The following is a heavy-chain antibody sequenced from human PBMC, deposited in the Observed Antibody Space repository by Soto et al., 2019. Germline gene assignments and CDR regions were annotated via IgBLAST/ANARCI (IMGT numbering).Heavy chain of an antibody. CDR2: ISSSGGAI. Sequence: GGSLRLSCAASGFTFSDYYMSWIRQAPGKGLEWVSYISSSGGAIYHADPVKGRFTISRDSAKNSLYLQMNSLRAEDTAVYSCARIHRGYSSGPIDYWGQGTLVTVSS. CDR3: ARIHRGYSSGPIDY. D-gene: IGHD5-18*01. V-gene: IGHV3-11*01. CDR1: GFTFSDYY. J-gene: IGHJ4*02.